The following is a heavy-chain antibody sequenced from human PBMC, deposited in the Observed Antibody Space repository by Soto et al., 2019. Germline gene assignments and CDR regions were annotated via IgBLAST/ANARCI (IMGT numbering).Heavy chain of an antibody. D-gene: IGHD6-13*01. V-gene: IGHV5-51*01. CDR1: GYSFTSYW. CDR2: IYPGDSDT. J-gene: IGHJ4*02. CDR3: ARHVRALGSSWYEDY. Sequence: GESLKISCNGSGYSFTSYWIGWVRQMPGKGLEWMGIIYPGDSDTRYSPSFQGQVTISADKSISTAYLQWSSLKASDAAMYYCARHVRALGSSWYEDYWGQGTLVTVSS.